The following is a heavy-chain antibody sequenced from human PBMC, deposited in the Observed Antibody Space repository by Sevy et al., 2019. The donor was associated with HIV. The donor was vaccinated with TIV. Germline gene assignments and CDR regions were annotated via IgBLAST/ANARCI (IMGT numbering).Heavy chain of an antibody. Sequence: GGSLRLSCAASGFTFSSYVMSWVRQAPGKGLEWVSAISGSGGSTYYADSVKGRFTISRDNSKNTLYLQMNSLRAEDTAVYYCAKDIVVVPAANFDYWGQGTLVTVSS. CDR1: GFTFSSYV. J-gene: IGHJ4*02. D-gene: IGHD2-2*01. V-gene: IGHV3-23*01. CDR2: ISGSGGST. CDR3: AKDIVVVPAANFDY.